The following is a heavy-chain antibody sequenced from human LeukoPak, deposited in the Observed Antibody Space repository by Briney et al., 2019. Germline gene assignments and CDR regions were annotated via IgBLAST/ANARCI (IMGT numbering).Heavy chain of an antibody. Sequence: GGSLRLSCAASGFTVSSNYMSWVRQAPGKGLEWVSVIYSADNTYYADSVKGRFTISRDNSKNTLYLQMNSLRAEDTAVYYCAREGYYDSNAFDIWGQGTMVTVSS. CDR3: AREGYYDSNAFDI. CDR2: IYSADNT. CDR1: GFTVSSNY. J-gene: IGHJ3*02. D-gene: IGHD3-22*01. V-gene: IGHV3-53*01.